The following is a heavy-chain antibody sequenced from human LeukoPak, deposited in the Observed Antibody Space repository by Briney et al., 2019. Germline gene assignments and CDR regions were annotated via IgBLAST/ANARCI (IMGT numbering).Heavy chain of an antibody. CDR2: IYYSGST. CDR3: ASLHHYYDSSGYYYAEYFQH. V-gene: IGHV4-59*01. Sequence: SETLSLTCTVSGGSISSYYWSWIRQPPGKGLEWIGYIYYSGSTNYNPSLKSRVTISVDTSKNQFSLKLSSVTAADTAVYYCASLHHYYDSSGYYYAEYFQHWGQGTLATVSS. CDR1: GGSISSYY. D-gene: IGHD3-22*01. J-gene: IGHJ1*01.